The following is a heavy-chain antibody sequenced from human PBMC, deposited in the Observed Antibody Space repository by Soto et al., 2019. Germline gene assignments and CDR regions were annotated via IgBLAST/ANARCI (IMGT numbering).Heavy chain of an antibody. J-gene: IGHJ6*02. CDR3: ALRHSYGMDV. Sequence: QVQLVQSGAEVKKPGASVKVSCKASGYTFTDYYIHWVRQAPGQGLAWMGWVHPNRGGTKYAQQFNGRVTTTRDTSIITAYMELSSLRSDDTAVYYYALRHSYGMDVWGQGTTVTVSS. CDR1: GYTFTDYY. V-gene: IGHV1-2*02. CDR2: VHPNRGGT. D-gene: IGHD3-9*01.